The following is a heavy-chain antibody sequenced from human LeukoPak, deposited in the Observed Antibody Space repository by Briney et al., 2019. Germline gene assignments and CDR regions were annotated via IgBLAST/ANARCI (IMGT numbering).Heavy chain of an antibody. CDR2: ISSSSSYI. Sequence: GGSPRLSCAASGFTFSSYSMNWVRQAPGKGLEWVSSISSSSSYIHYADSVKGRFTISRDNAKNSLYLQMNSLRAEDTAVYYCARDPFSTYGGTRYYFDYWGQGTLVTVSS. CDR3: ARDPFSTYGGTRYYFDY. CDR1: GFTFSSYS. J-gene: IGHJ4*02. D-gene: IGHD4-23*01. V-gene: IGHV3-21*01.